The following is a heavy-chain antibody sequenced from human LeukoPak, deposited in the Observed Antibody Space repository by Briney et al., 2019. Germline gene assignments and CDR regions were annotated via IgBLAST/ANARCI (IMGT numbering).Heavy chain of an antibody. J-gene: IGHJ4*02. CDR3: ARDTPRSGSYPFDY. D-gene: IGHD1-26*01. V-gene: IGHV3-30-3*01. CDR2: ISYDGSNK. Sequence: GGSLRLSCAASGFTFSSYAVHWVRQAPGKGLEWVAVISYDGSNKYYADSVKGRFTISRDNSKNTLYLQMNSLRAEDTAVYYCARDTPRSGSYPFDYWGQGTLVTVSS. CDR1: GFTFSSYA.